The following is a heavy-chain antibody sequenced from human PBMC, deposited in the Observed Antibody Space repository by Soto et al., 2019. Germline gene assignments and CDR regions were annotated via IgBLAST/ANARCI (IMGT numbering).Heavy chain of an antibody. D-gene: IGHD6-6*01. CDR1: GFTFSSYE. CDR2: ISSSGSTI. J-gene: IGHJ5*02. Sequence: PGGSLRLSCAASGFTFSSYEMNWVRQAPGKGLEWVSYISSSGSTIYYADSVKGRFTISRDNAKNSMYLQMNSLRAEDTAVDYCARECSSSSGNNWFDPWGQGTLVNVSS. CDR3: ARECSSSSGNNWFDP. V-gene: IGHV3-48*03.